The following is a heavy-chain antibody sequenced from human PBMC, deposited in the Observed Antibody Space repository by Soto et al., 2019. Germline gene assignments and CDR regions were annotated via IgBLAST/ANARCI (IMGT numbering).Heavy chain of an antibody. CDR2: ISGSGGST. V-gene: IGHV3-23*01. J-gene: IGHJ4*02. CDR3: AKGGSGSSWYFNVD. Sequence: GGSLRLCCAASGFTFSSYAMSWVRQAPGKGLEWVSAISGSGGSTYYADSVKGRFTISRDNSKNTLNLQMNSLRAEDTAVYYCAKGGSGSSWYFNVDWGQGTLVTVSS. D-gene: IGHD6-13*01. CDR1: GFTFSSYA.